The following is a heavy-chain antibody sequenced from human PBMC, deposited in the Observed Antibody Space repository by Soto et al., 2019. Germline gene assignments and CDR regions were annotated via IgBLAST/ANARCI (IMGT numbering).Heavy chain of an antibody. CDR3: ARVTFGELSWFDP. D-gene: IGHD3-10*01. Sequence: QDQLVQSGAEVKKPGASVKVSCKASGYTFTSFGIGWVRQAPGQGLEWLGWVSPYNGHTRYAQEVEGRVTMTTETSTSTAYRELRSLRSDDTAVYYCARVTFGELSWFDPWGQGTLVTVSS. CDR2: VSPYNGHT. CDR1: GYTFTSFG. J-gene: IGHJ5*02. V-gene: IGHV1-18*01.